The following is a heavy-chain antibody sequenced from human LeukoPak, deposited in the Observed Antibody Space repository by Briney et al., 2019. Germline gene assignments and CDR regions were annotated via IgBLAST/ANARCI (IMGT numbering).Heavy chain of an antibody. V-gene: IGHV1-2*02. CDR2: INPNSGGT. D-gene: IGHD5-24*01. CDR1: GYTFTGYY. CDR3: ARGARLLPRWLQTPYYYYMDV. Sequence: ASVKVSCKASGYTFTGYYMHWLRQAPGQGLEWMGWINPNSGGTNYSQKFQGRVTITRNTSISTAYMELSSLRSEDTAVYYCARGARLLPRWLQTPYYYYMDVWGKGTTVTVSS. J-gene: IGHJ6*03.